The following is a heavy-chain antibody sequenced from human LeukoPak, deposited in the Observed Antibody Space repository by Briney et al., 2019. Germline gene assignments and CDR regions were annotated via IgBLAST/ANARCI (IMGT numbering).Heavy chain of an antibody. J-gene: IGHJ4*02. CDR3: AKDLLRPVKRFGYSSGSG. Sequence: GGSLGLSCAASGFTFSSYAMSWVRQTPGKGLEWVSVISGSGDSTYYVDSVKGRFTISRDNSKNTLYLQMDSLRAEDTAVYYCAKDLLRPVKRFGYSSGSGWGQGTLVTVSS. V-gene: IGHV3-23*01. CDR2: ISGSGDST. D-gene: IGHD6-19*01. CDR1: GFTFSSYA.